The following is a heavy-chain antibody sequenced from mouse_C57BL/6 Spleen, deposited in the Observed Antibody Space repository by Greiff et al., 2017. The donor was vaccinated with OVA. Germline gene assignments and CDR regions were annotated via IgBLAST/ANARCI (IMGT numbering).Heavy chain of an antibody. CDR1: GYTFTSYW. J-gene: IGHJ4*01. CDR3: ARPLTVVAEGAMDD. Sequence: QVHVKQSGAELAKPGASVKLSCKASGYTFTSYWMHWVKQRPGQGLEWIGYINPSSGYTKYNQKFKDKATLTADKSSSTAYMQLSSLTYEDSAVYYCARPLTVVAEGAMDDWGQGTSVTVSS. D-gene: IGHD1-1*01. V-gene: IGHV1-7*01. CDR2: INPSSGYT.